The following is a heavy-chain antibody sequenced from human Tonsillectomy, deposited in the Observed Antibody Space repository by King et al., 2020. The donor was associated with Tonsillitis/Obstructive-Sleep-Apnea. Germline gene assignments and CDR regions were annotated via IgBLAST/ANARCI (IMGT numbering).Heavy chain of an antibody. Sequence: QLVQSGGGLVQPGGSLRLSCAASGFTFSTYTMGWVRQAPGKGLDWVSAISDGGDTTYYADSVKGRFTISRDNSKNTLYLQMNSLRAEDTAVYYCAKDGGVVGTADAFDIWGQGTMVTVSS. CDR2: ISDGGDTT. D-gene: IGHD1-26*01. V-gene: IGHV3-23*04. J-gene: IGHJ3*02. CDR3: AKDGGVVGTADAFDI. CDR1: GFTFSTYT.